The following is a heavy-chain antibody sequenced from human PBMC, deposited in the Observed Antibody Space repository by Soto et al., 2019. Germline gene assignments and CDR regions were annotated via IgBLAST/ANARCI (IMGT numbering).Heavy chain of an antibody. J-gene: IGHJ6*03. V-gene: IGHV4-59*08. Sequence: SETLSLTCTVSGGSISSYYWSWIRQPPGKGLECIGYIYYSGSTNYIPSLKSRVTISVDTPKNQFSLKLSSVTAADTAVYYCASSSIVVVPAATRHYYYYMDVWGKGTTVTVSS. CDR2: IYYSGST. CDR3: ASSSIVVVPAATRHYYYYMDV. CDR1: GGSISSYY. D-gene: IGHD2-2*01.